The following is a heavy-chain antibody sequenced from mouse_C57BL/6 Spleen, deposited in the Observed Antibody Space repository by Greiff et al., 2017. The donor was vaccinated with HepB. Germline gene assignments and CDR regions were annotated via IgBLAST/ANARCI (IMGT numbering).Heavy chain of an antibody. J-gene: IGHJ2*01. CDR1: GYTFTSYW. CDR3: ASPATVVAGGDY. CDR2: IDPSDSYT. D-gene: IGHD1-1*01. Sequence: QVQLKQPGAELVRPGTSVKLSCKASGYTFTSYWMHWVKQRPGQGLEWIGVIDPSDSYTNYNQKFKGKATLTVDTSSSTAYMQLSSLTSEDSAVYYCASPATVVAGGDYWGQGTTLTVSS. V-gene: IGHV1-59*01.